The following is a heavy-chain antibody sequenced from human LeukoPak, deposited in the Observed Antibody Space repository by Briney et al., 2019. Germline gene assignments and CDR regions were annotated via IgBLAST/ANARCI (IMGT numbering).Heavy chain of an antibody. V-gene: IGHV3-23*01. CDR2: ISASGERT. CDR3: AKAGPGTMTFDAFDI. Sequence: PGGSLRLSCPASAFTFSNYVMSWVRQAPGKGLEWVSTISASGERTYHADSARGRFTISRDSSKNTLHLQMNSLRADDTAVYYCAKAGPGTMTFDAFDIWGQGTVVTVSS. J-gene: IGHJ3*02. D-gene: IGHD3-22*01. CDR1: AFTFSNYV.